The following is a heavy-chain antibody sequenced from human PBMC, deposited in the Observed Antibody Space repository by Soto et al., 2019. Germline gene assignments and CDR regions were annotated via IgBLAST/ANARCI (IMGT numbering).Heavy chain of an antibody. J-gene: IGHJ4*02. CDR2: IYSGGST. D-gene: IGHD4-17*01. Sequence: GGSLRLSCAASGFTVSSNYMSWVRQAPGKGLEWVSVIYSGGSTYYADSVKGRFTISRDNSKNTLYLQMNSLRAEDTAVYYCASTYYGPHDPPDYWGQGTLVTVSS. V-gene: IGHV3-66*01. CDR1: GFTVSSNY. CDR3: ASTYYGPHDPPDY.